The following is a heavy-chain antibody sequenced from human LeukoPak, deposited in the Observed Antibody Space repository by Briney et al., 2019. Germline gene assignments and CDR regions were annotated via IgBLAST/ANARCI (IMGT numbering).Heavy chain of an antibody. J-gene: IGHJ6*02. CDR3: AKELSSGWPHYYYYYGMDV. CDR1: GFTFSDYY. CDR2: ISSSGSTI. D-gene: IGHD6-19*01. V-gene: IGHV3-11*01. Sequence: GGSLRLSCAASGFTFSDYYMSWIRQAPGKGLEWVSYISSSGSTIYYADSVKGRFTISRDNAKNSLYLQMNSLRAEDTAVYYCAKELSSGWPHYYYYYGMDVWGQGTTVTVSS.